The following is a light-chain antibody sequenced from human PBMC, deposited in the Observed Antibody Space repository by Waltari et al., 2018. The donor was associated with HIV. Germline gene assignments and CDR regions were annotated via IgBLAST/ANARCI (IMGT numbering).Light chain of an antibody. Sequence: QSPLTQPASVSGSPGQSITIFCTGTSSDIGGYNYVSWYQQPPGKAPKLMIYEVTNRPSGVSNRFSGSKSGNTASLTISGLQAEDEADYYCSSYTTSSTLFVVFGGGTKLTVL. J-gene: IGLJ2*01. CDR2: EVT. V-gene: IGLV2-14*01. CDR3: SSYTTSSTLFVV. CDR1: SSDIGGYNY.